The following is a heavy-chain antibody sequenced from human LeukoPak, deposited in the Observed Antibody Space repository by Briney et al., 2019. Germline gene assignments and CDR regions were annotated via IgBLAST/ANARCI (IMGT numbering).Heavy chain of an antibody. CDR1: GGSFSGYY. J-gene: IGHJ4*02. Sequence: SETLSLTCAVYGGSFSGYYWSSIRQPPGKGLEWIGEINHSGSTNYNPSLKSRVTISVDTSKNQFSLKLSSVTAADTAVYYCSRDGGRDSGSYYEDYWGQGTLVTVSS. CDR3: SRDGGRDSGSYYEDY. V-gene: IGHV4-34*01. D-gene: IGHD1-26*01. CDR2: INHSGST.